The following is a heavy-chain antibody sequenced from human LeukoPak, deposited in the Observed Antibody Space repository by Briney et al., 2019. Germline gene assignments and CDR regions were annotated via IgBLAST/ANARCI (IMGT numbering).Heavy chain of an antibody. J-gene: IGHJ5*02. CDR1: GFTFSSYW. D-gene: IGHD5-18*01. V-gene: IGHV3-7*01. Sequence: GGSLRLSCAASGFTFSSYWMSWVRQAPGKGLEWVAHIKQDGTERYYVDSVKGRFTISRDNAKNSLFLQMNSLRAEDTAVYYCARGASGIQLWFFDPWGQGTLVSVSS. CDR3: ARGASGIQLWFFDP. CDR2: IKQDGTER.